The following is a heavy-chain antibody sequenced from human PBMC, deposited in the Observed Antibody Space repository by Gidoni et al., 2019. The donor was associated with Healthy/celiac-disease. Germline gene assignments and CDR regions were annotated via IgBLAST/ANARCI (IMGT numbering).Heavy chain of an antibody. CDR2: INHIGST. CDR3: ARARIQLWTEPSSGWYYFDY. D-gene: IGHD5-18*01. Sequence: QVQLQQWGAGLLKPSETLSLTCAAYGGSFSGYYWSWIRQPPGKGLEWIGEINHIGSTNYNPSLKSRVTISVDTSKNQFSLKLSSVTAADTAVYYCARARIQLWTEPSSGWYYFDYWGQGTLVTVSS. V-gene: IGHV4-34*01. CDR1: GGSFSGYY. J-gene: IGHJ4*02.